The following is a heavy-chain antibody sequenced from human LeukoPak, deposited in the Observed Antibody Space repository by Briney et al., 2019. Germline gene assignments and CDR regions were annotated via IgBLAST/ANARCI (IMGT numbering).Heavy chain of an antibody. Sequence: SKTLSLTCSVSGGSISSSSYYWGWIRQPPGKGREWIGSMYYSGSTYYNPSLKSRVTISVDTARNQFSLKLSSVTAADTAVYYCARHDGYNYYFDYWGQGTLVTVSS. CDR1: GGSISSSSYY. CDR3: ARHDGYNYYFDY. J-gene: IGHJ4*02. V-gene: IGHV4-39*01. D-gene: IGHD5-24*01. CDR2: MYYSGST.